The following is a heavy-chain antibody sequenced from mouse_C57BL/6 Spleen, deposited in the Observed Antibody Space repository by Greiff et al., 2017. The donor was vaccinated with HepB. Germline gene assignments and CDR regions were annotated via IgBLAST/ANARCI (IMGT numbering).Heavy chain of an antibody. Sequence: VELQQSGAELVRPGASVTLSCKASGYTFTDYEMHWVKQTPVHGLEWIGAIDPETGGTAYDQKFKGKAILTADKSSSTAYMELRSLTSEDSAVYYCTRSRGGFAYWGQGTLVTVSA. CDR2: IDPETGGT. CDR3: TRSRGGFAY. J-gene: IGHJ3*01. CDR1: GYTFTDYE. V-gene: IGHV1-15*01.